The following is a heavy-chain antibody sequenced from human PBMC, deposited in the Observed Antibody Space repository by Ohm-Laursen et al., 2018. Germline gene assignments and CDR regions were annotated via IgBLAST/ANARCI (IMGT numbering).Heavy chain of an antibody. V-gene: IGHV1-18*01. D-gene: IGHD2-2*01. Sequence: GASVKVSCKASGYTFTSYDITWVRQAPGQGLEWMGGISAYNGNTNYAQKLQGRVTMTTDTSTSTAYMDLRSLRSDDTAVYYCARLRGSSRYPLDNWGQGTLVTVSS. CDR2: ISAYNGNT. CDR3: ARLRGSSRYPLDN. CDR1: GYTFTSYD. J-gene: IGHJ4*02.